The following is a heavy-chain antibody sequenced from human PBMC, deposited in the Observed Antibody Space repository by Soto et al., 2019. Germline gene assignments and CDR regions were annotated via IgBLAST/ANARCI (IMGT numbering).Heavy chain of an antibody. CDR3: ARDGGPIEFYCMDV. V-gene: IGHV3-48*02. CDR2: ISSSSTI. Sequence: GGSLRLSCAASGFTFSSYSMNWVRQAPGKGLEWVSYISSSSTIYYADSVKGRFTISRDNAKNSLYLQMNSLRDEDTAVYYCARDGGPIEFYCMDVWGQGTTVTVSS. D-gene: IGHD3-16*01. CDR1: GFTFSSYS. J-gene: IGHJ6*02.